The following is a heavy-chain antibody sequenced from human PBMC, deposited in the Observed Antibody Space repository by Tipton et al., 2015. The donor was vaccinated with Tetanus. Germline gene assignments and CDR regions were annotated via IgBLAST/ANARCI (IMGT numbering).Heavy chain of an antibody. Sequence: SLRLSCAASGFTFSAFYMNWVRQAPGKGLEWVSVTYSGGSTYYADSVKGRFTISRDNSKNTLYLQMHSLRAEDTAVYHCARTPLSAMVHYAMDVWGQGTTVTVSS. J-gene: IGHJ6*02. CDR1: GFTFSAFY. V-gene: IGHV3-66*01. CDR2: TYSGGST. CDR3: ARTPLSAMVHYAMDV. D-gene: IGHD5-18*01.